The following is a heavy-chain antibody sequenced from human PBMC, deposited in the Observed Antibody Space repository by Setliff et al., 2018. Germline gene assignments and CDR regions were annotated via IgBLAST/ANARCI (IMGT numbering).Heavy chain of an antibody. Sequence: SETLSLTCGVSGGGGSFSAYYWSWIRQPAGQGLEWIGQIYTSWSTNYNPSLKSRVTISVDTSKNQFSLKLSSVTAADTAVYYCARMSGFLYIDVWGKGTTVTVSS. CDR2: IYTSWST. CDR1: GGGGSFSAYY. D-gene: IGHD3-3*01. CDR3: ARMSGFLYIDV. J-gene: IGHJ6*03. V-gene: IGHV4-4*07.